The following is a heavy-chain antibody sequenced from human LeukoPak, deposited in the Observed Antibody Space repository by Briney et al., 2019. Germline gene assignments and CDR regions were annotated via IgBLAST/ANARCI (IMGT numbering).Heavy chain of an antibody. D-gene: IGHD6-19*01. CDR2: ISSDDSTI. J-gene: IGHJ6*02. CDR1: GFTFSSNE. V-gene: IGHV3-48*03. CDR3: TRTEQWLAPVGMDV. Sequence: GGSLRLSCAASGFTFSSNEMNWVRQAPGKGLEWVSYISSDDSTIYYADSVKGRFTISRDNAKNSLYLQMNSLRAEDTAVYYCTRTEQWLAPVGMDVWGQGTTVTVSS.